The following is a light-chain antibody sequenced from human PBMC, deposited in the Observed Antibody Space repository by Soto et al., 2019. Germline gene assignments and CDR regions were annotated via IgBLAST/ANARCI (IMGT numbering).Light chain of an antibody. J-gene: IGLJ2*01. CDR1: SNDVGGYNF. CDR3: SSYTTSSTLV. V-gene: IGLV2-14*01. Sequence: QSALTQPASVSGSPGQSITISCSGTSNDVGGYNFVSWYQHHPGKVHKLMIYEVSNRASGVSNRFSGAKSANTASLTISGLQTEDEADYYCSSYTTSSTLVFGGGTKLTVL. CDR2: EVS.